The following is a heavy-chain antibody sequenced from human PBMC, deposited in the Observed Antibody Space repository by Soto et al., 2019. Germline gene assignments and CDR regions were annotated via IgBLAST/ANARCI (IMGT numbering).Heavy chain of an antibody. CDR2: IYSGGST. CDR3: ARGVDRAWYGYFDL. Sequence: EVQLVESGGGLVQPGGSLRLSCAASGFTVSSNYMSWVRQAPGKGLEWVSVIYSGGSTYYADSVKGRFTISRDNSKNTRYLQMNSLRAEDTAVYYCARGVDRAWYGYFDLGGRGTLVTVSS. D-gene: IGHD2-15*01. CDR1: GFTVSSNY. V-gene: IGHV3-66*01. J-gene: IGHJ2*01.